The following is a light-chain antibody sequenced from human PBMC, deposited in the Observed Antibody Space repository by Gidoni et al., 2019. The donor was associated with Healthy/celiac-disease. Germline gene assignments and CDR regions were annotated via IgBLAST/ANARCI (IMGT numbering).Light chain of an antibody. CDR2: DVS. CDR1: SSDVGGYNY. J-gene: IGLJ2*01. Sequence: QSALAQPASEAGAPGQAITISCTGTSSDVGGYNYVSWYQKHPGKAPKLLIYDVSNRPSGVSNRFSGSKSGNTASLTISGLQAEDAADYYCSSYTSSSTRVFGGGTKLTVL. CDR3: SSYTSSSTRV. V-gene: IGLV2-14*01.